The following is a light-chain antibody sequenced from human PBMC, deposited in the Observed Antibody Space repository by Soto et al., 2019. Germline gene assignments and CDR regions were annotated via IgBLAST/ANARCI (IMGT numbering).Light chain of an antibody. V-gene: IGKV3-20*01. CDR1: HSVSSSY. J-gene: IGKJ2*01. CDR2: GAS. Sequence: EIVLTQSPGTLSLSPGERVTLSCRASHSVSSSYLAWYQQNPGQAPRLLIYGASSRATGIPARFSGSGSGTDFTLTISRLEPEDFSVYYCQQYGSSPPYTFGQGTKLEIK. CDR3: QQYGSSPPYT.